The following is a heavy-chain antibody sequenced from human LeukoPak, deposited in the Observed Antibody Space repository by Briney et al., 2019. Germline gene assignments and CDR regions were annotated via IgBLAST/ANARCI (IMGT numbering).Heavy chain of an antibody. J-gene: IGHJ4*02. D-gene: IGHD3-22*01. Sequence: NPSETLSLTCAVYGGSFSGYYWSWIRQPPGKGLEWIGEINHSGSTNYNPSLKSRVTISVDTSKNQFSLKLSSVTAADTAVYYCARRRSTYYYDSSGYYSHAVPIPYFDYWGQGTLVTVSS. CDR2: INHSGST. V-gene: IGHV4-34*01. CDR3: ARRRSTYYYDSSGYYSHAVPIPYFDY. CDR1: GGSFSGYY.